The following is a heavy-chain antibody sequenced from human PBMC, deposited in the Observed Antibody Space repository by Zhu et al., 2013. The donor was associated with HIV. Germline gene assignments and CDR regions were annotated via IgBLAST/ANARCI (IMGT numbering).Heavy chain of an antibody. CDR2: VSVYIGNT. CDR3: ARDDYGDSKGPFDL. D-gene: IGHD4-17*01. Sequence: QVQLVQSGAEVKKPGSSVKVSCRASGYTFNNYGVTWVRQAPGQGLEWLGWVSVYIGNTYFAQKFRDRLTLTTDTSTATAYMELKNLMSDDTAFYYCARDDYGDSKGPFDLWGRGTLVTVS. V-gene: IGHV1-18*01. J-gene: IGHJ2*01. CDR1: GYTFNNYG.